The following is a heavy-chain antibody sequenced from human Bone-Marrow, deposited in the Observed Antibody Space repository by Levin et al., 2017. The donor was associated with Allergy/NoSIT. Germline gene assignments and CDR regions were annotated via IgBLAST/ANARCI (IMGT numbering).Heavy chain of an antibody. CDR1: GFTFSNYW. CDR3: EGGIYTSGWSLDS. CDR2: INSDGSST. Sequence: PGGSLRLSCAASGFTFSNYWMHWVRQAPGKGLEWVSRINSDGSSTSYADSVKGRFTISRDNAKNTLYLQMSRLIGEDTAVYFCEGGIYTSGWSLDSWGQGTLVTVSS. V-gene: IGHV3-74*01. D-gene: IGHD6-19*01. J-gene: IGHJ4*02.